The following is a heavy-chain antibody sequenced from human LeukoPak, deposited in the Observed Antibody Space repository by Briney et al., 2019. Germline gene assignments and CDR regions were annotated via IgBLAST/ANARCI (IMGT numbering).Heavy chain of an antibody. CDR2: IYYSGST. Sequence: SETLSLTCTVSGGSISSSSYYWGWIRQPPGKGLEWIGSIYYSGSTYYNPSLKSRVTISVDTSKNQFSLKLSSVTAADTAVYYCARGADQYYYDSSGPAGGFDYWGQGTLVTVSS. CDR3: ARGADQYYYDSSGPAGGFDY. V-gene: IGHV4-39*07. D-gene: IGHD3-22*01. CDR1: GGSISSSSYY. J-gene: IGHJ4*02.